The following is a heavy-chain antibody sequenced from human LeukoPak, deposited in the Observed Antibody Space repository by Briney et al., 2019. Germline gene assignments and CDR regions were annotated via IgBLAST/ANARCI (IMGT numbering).Heavy chain of an antibody. CDR3: ARAINHYDILTYYYYYYMDV. CDR2: IYYSGST. CDR1: GGSISSYY. Sequence: SETLSLTCTVSGGSISSYYWSWIRQPPGKGLEWIGYIYYSGSTNCNPSLKSRVTISVDTSKNQFSLKLSSVTAADTAVYYCARAINHYDILTYYYYYYMDVWGKGTTVTISS. V-gene: IGHV4-59*01. J-gene: IGHJ6*03. D-gene: IGHD3-9*01.